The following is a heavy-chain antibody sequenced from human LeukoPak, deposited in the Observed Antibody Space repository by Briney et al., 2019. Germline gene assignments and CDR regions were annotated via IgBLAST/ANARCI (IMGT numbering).Heavy chain of an antibody. V-gene: IGHV3-23*01. CDR3: AKFQRHFEWELSYFDY. Sequence: GGSLRLSCAASGFTFSSYAMSWVRQAPGKGLEWVSHISGSSSSTYYADSVKGRFTISRDNSKNTLYLQMNSLRAEDTAVYYCAKFQRHFEWELSYFDYWGQGTLVTVSS. D-gene: IGHD1-26*01. CDR1: GFTFSSYA. J-gene: IGHJ4*02. CDR2: ISGSSSST.